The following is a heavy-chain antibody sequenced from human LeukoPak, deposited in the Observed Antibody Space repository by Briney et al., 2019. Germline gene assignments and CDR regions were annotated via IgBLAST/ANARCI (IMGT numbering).Heavy chain of an antibody. CDR2: ISSSGAGT. D-gene: IGHD2-21*02. Sequence: GGSLRLSCAASGFTFSIDVMSWVRQAPGKGLEWVSSISSSGAGTFYADSVKGRFTISRDNSKNTVDLQMNSLRAEDTVVYSCARVTFGFSNYWGQGTLVTVSS. CDR1: GFTFSIDV. V-gene: IGHV3-23*01. CDR3: ARVTFGFSNY. J-gene: IGHJ4*02.